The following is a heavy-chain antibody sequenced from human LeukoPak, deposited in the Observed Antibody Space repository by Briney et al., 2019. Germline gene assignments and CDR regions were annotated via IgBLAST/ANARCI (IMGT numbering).Heavy chain of an antibody. CDR2: IKQDGSEK. CDR3: ARDIVSGYDYAGDY. D-gene: IGHD5-12*01. CDR1: GFTFSSYW. J-gene: IGHJ4*02. V-gene: IGHV3-7*01. Sequence: PGGSLRLSCAASGFTFSSYWMSWVRQAPGKGLEWVANIKQDGSEKYYVDSVKGRFTISRDNAKNSLYLQMNSLRAEDTAVYYCARDIVSGYDYAGDYWGQGTLVTVSS.